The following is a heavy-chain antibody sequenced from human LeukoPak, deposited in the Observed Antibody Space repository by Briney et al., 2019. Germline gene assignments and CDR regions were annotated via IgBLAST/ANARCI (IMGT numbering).Heavy chain of an antibody. CDR2: INSDGSST. CDR1: GFTFSSYW. D-gene: IGHD3-3*01. CDR3: ARVRYDFWSGYLYYFDY. Sequence: GGSLRLSCAASGFTFSSYWMHWVRQASGKGLVWVSRINSDGSSTSYADSVKGRFTISRDNAKNTLYLQMNSLRAEDTAVYYCARVRYDFWSGYLYYFDYWGQGTLVTVSS. J-gene: IGHJ4*02. V-gene: IGHV3-74*01.